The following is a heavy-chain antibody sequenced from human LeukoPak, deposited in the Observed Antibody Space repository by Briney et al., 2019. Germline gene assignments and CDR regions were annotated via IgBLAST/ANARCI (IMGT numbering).Heavy chain of an antibody. D-gene: IGHD3-10*01. CDR1: GGTFSSYG. Sequence: ASVKVSCKASGGTFSSYGISWVRQAPGQGLEWMGWISAYNGNTNYAQKLQGRVTMTTDTSTSTAYMELRSLRSDDTAVYYCARDSGTYYYGSGSYYSVGIFDYWGKGTLVPVSS. CDR2: ISAYNGNT. CDR3: ARDSGTYYYGSGSYYSVGIFDY. J-gene: IGHJ4*02. V-gene: IGHV1-18*01.